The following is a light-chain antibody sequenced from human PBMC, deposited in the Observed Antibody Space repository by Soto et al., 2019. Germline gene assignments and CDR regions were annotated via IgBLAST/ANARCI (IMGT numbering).Light chain of an antibody. Sequence: QSVLTQPASVSGSAGQSITISCSGTIRDVGAYNLVSWYQQHPGTAPKLIIYEVRNRPSGISSRFSGSRSGNTASLTISGLQSEDEGDYYRRAYTARSTLVFGGGTKVTVL. CDR1: IRDVGAYNL. V-gene: IGLV2-14*01. CDR2: EVR. CDR3: RAYTARSTLV. J-gene: IGLJ3*02.